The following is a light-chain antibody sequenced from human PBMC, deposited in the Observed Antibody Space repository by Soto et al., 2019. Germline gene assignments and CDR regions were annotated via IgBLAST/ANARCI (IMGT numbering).Light chain of an antibody. Sequence: VLTQSPGTLSLSPGERATLSCRASQSVSSSYLAWYQQKPGQAPRLLIYGAFSRANGIPDRFSGRGSGTDFTLTISRLEPEDFAVYYCQHYGTSPAWTFGQGTKVEIK. CDR1: QSVSSSY. J-gene: IGKJ1*01. CDR2: GAF. V-gene: IGKV3-20*01. CDR3: QHYGTSPAWT.